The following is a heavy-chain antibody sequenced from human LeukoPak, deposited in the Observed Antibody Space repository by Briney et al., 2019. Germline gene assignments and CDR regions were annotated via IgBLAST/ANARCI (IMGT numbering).Heavy chain of an antibody. CDR1: GGSISSNNW. Sequence: PSGTLSLTCAVSGGSISSNNWWGWVRQHPGKGLEWIGYIYYSGSTYYNPSLKSRVTISVDTSKNQFSLKLSSVTAADTAVYYCARVRSPNWFDPWGQGTLVTVSS. CDR3: ARVRSPNWFDP. CDR2: IYYSGST. V-gene: IGHV4-4*02. J-gene: IGHJ5*02.